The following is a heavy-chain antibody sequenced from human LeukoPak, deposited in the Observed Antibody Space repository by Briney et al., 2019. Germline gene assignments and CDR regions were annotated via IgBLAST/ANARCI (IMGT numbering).Heavy chain of an antibody. CDR2: FGHGRNA. Sequence: SETLSLTCNVSGXSMSSNYGSWIRQPPGKGLEWIGSFGHGRNAFYNPSLQSRVTISVDASTNQFSLRLTSVTAADTAMYYCGRHAPYRNFDLWGQGTLVTVSS. D-gene: IGHD2-2*01. CDR3: GRHAPYRNFDL. V-gene: IGHV4-59*04. CDR1: GXSMSSNY. J-gene: IGHJ5*02.